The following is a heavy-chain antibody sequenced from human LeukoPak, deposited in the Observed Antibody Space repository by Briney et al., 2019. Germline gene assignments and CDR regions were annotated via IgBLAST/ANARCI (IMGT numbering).Heavy chain of an antibody. CDR2: ISSTSNHK. CDR3: ATRVTADSYDASDI. J-gene: IGHJ3*02. Sequence: GGSLRLSCAASGFIFRSFSMTWVRQAPGKGLEWVASISSTSNHKYHADSVKGRFTISRDNDMNSLYLQMNSLRAEDTALYYCATRVTADSYDASDIWGQGTMVTVSS. D-gene: IGHD6-13*01. CDR1: GFIFRSFS. V-gene: IGHV3-21*06.